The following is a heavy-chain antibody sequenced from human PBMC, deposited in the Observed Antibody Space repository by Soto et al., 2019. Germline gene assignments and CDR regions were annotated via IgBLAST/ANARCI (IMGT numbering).Heavy chain of an antibody. J-gene: IGHJ6*02. Sequence: QITLKESGPTLVKPTQTLTLTCTFSGFSLSTSGVGVGWIRQPPGKALEWLALIFWDDDKRYSPSLKSRLTITKDISKNQVVLTITNMDPVDAATYFCAHHGYYSYGMDVWGQGTTVTVSS. V-gene: IGHV2-5*02. CDR2: IFWDDDK. CDR3: AHHGYYSYGMDV. CDR1: GFSLSTSGVG.